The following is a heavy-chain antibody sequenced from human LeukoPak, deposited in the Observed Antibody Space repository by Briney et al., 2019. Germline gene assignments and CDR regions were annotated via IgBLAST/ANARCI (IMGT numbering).Heavy chain of an antibody. D-gene: IGHD6-19*01. CDR2: IGSSGSTI. V-gene: IGHV3-11*01. Sequence: GGSLRLSCAASGFTFSDYYMSWIRQAPGKGLEWVSYIGSSGSTIYYADSVKGRFTISRDNAKNSLYLQMNSLRAEDTAVYYCASVGYSSGWYPFDYWGQGTLVTVSS. J-gene: IGHJ4*02. CDR1: GFTFSDYY. CDR3: ASVGYSSGWYPFDY.